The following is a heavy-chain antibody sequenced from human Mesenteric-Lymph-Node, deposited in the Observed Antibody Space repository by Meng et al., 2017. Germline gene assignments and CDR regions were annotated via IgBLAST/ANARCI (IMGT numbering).Heavy chain of an antibody. Sequence: GESLKISCAASGFTFSSYWMNWVRQTPGKGLEWVSRINPDGSTTTYADSVQGRFTISRDNAKNTVYLQMNSLRAEDTAIYYCAKLGVETPFDYWGQGTLVTVSS. D-gene: IGHD6-6*01. V-gene: IGHV3-74*01. J-gene: IGHJ4*02. CDR2: INPDGSTT. CDR1: GFTFSSYW. CDR3: AKLGVETPFDY.